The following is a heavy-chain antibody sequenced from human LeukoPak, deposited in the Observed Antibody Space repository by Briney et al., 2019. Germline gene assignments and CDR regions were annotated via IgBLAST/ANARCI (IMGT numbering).Heavy chain of an antibody. Sequence: GGSLRLSCVVSGFTVSSNYMSWVRQAPGKGLEWVATINQDGSEKYYVDSVKGRFTISRDNAKNSLYLQMNSLRAEDTAVYYCARGDILTGDFDYWGQGTLVTVSS. CDR2: INQDGSEK. CDR3: ARGDILTGDFDY. D-gene: IGHD3-9*01. J-gene: IGHJ4*02. V-gene: IGHV3-7*01. CDR1: GFTVSSNY.